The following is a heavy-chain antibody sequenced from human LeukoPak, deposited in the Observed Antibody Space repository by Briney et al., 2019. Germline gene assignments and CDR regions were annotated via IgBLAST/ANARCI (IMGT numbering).Heavy chain of an antibody. J-gene: IGHJ4*02. CDR2: TYYRSKWYN. CDR1: GGSVSSNSAA. CDR3: ARSLVATAFDY. D-gene: IGHD5-12*01. Sequence: SQTLPLTCAISGGSVSSNSAAESWIRQSPSRGLKWLGRTYYRSKWYNDYAVSVKSRITINPDTSKNQFSLQLNSVTPEDTAVYYCARSLVATAFDYWGQGTLVTVSS. V-gene: IGHV6-1*01.